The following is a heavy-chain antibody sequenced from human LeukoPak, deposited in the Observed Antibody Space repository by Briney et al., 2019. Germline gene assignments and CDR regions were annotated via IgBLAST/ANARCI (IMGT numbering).Heavy chain of an antibody. CDR2: INPAGNYA. CDR3: VRDWDHYDYDS. V-gene: IGHV3-74*01. CDR1: GFTFSNYW. D-gene: IGHD3-3*01. J-gene: IGHJ5*01. Sequence: GGSLRLSCAASGFTFSNYWIHWVRQAPGKGLVWVSRINPAGNYANYADSVKGRFTISRDNAKNTVYLQMNSLRAEDTALFYCVRDWDHYDYDSWGQGTLVTVSS.